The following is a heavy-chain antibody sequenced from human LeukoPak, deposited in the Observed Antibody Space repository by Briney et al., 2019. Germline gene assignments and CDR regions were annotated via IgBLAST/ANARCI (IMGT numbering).Heavy chain of an antibody. Sequence: SETLSLTCTVSGGSISSYYWSWIRQPPGKGLEWIGYIYYSGSTSYKPSLKSRVTISVDTSKNQFSLKLRSVTAADTAVYYCAREMVLAAAGHFDYWGQGTLVTVSS. D-gene: IGHD6-13*01. CDR1: GGSISSYY. J-gene: IGHJ4*02. V-gene: IGHV4-59*01. CDR3: AREMVLAAAGHFDY. CDR2: IYYSGST.